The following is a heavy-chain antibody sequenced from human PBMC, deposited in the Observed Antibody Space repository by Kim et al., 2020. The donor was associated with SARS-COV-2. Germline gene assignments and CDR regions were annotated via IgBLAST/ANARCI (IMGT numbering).Heavy chain of an antibody. D-gene: IGHD1-1*01. CDR1: GYTFTSYA. J-gene: IGHJ6*02. CDR3: ARSLSGTPGYYYYYYGMDV. CDR2: INAGNGNT. V-gene: IGHV1-3*01. Sequence: ASVKVSCKASGYTFTSYAMHWVRQAPGQRLEWMGWINAGNGNTKYSQKFQGRVTITRDTSASTAYMELSSLRSEDTAVYYCARSLSGTPGYYYYYYGMDVWGQGTTVTVSS.